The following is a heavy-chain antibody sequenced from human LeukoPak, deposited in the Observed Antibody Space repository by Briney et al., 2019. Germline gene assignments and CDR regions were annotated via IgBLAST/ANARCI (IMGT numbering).Heavy chain of an antibody. Sequence: SETLSLTCTVSGGSINSYYWSWIRQPPGKGLEWIGYIYYSGRTNYNPSLKSRVTISVDTSKNQFSLKLSFVTAADTAVYYCAKALGSYGSDYWGQGTLVTVSS. J-gene: IGHJ4*02. CDR3: AKALGSYGSDY. CDR1: GGSINSYY. CDR2: IYYSGRT. D-gene: IGHD5-18*01. V-gene: IGHV4-59*12.